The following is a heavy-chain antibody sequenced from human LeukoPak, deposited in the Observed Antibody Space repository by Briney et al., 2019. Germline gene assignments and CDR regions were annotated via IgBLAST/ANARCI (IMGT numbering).Heavy chain of an antibody. CDR1: GYTFTSYG. CDR3: ARGGSPVGSGSYIRSYYGMDV. CDR2: ISAYNGNT. D-gene: IGHD3-10*01. V-gene: IGHV1-18*01. J-gene: IGHJ6*02. Sequence: ASVKVSCKASGYTFTSYGISWVRQAPGQGLEWMGWISAYNGNTNYAQKLQGRVTMTTDTSTSTAYMELRSLRSDDTAVYYCARGGSPVGSGSYIRSYYGMDVWGQGTTVTVSS.